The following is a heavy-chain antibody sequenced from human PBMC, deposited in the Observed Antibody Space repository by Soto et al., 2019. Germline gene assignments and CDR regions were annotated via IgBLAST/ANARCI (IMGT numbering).Heavy chain of an antibody. CDR2: ISSSSSYT. D-gene: IGHD3-10*01. V-gene: IGHV3-21*01. CDR3: ARGGMVRGYDY. Sequence: PGGSLRLSCAASGFTFSSYVMNWVRQAPGKGLEWVSFISSSSSYTQYADSVEGRFTISRDNAKNSLYLQMNSLGAEDTAVYYCARGGMVRGYDYWGQGTRVTVSS. J-gene: IGHJ4*02. CDR1: GFTFSSYV.